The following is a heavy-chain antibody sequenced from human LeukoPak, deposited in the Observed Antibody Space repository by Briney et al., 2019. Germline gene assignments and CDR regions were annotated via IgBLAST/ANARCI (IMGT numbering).Heavy chain of an antibody. CDR2: IIPIFGTA. CDR1: GWSFSSYA. J-gene: IGHJ3*02. CDR3: ARASYYDSILCAFDI. D-gene: IGHD3-22*01. Sequence: SVKVSSKASGWSFSSYAISWVRQAPGQGPECMGGIIPIFGTANYAQKFQGRVTITTDESTSTAYMELSSLRSEDTAVYYCARASYYDSILCAFDIWGQGTMVTVSS. V-gene: IGHV1-69*05.